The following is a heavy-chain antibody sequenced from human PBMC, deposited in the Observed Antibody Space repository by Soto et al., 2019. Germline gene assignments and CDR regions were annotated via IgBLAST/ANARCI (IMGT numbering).Heavy chain of an antibody. V-gene: IGHV4-30-2*01. D-gene: IGHD2-2*01. CDR3: ASGYCSSTSCYAYFDH. Sequence: SETLSLTCAVSGGSISSGGYSWSWIRQPPGKGLEWIGYIYHSGSTYYNPSLKSRVTISVDRSKNQFSLKLSSVTAADTAVYYCASGYCSSTSCYAYFDHWGQGTVVTVSS. CDR1: GGSISSGGYS. J-gene: IGHJ4*02. CDR2: IYHSGST.